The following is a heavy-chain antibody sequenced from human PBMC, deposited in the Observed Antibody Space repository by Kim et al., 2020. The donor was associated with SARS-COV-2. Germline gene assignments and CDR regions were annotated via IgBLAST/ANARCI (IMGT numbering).Heavy chain of an antibody. CDR2: IRYDGSTT. J-gene: IGHJ5*02. CDR3: AKSDCFDP. Sequence: GGSLRLSCAASGFSFTSYWMHWVRQAPEKGLVWVSGIRYDGSTTGYADSVRGRFTTSRDDAKNSVYLQMDSLRAEDTAFYYCAKSDCFDPWGLDTLVTVS. CDR1: GFSFTSYW. V-gene: IGHV3-74*01.